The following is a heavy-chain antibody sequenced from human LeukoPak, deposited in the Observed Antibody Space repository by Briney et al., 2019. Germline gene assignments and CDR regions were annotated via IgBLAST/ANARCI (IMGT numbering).Heavy chain of an antibody. CDR3: ARSQYGDYGSYFDY. D-gene: IGHD4-17*01. J-gene: IGHJ4*02. V-gene: IGHV4-59*12. CDR2: VYYSGST. Sequence: PSETLSLTCSVSGVSINNYYWSWIREPPGRGLEWIGYVYYSGSTNYNPSLKSRVTISVDTSKNQFSLKLSSVTAADTAVYYCARSQYGDYGSYFDYWGQGTLVTVSS. CDR1: GVSINNYY.